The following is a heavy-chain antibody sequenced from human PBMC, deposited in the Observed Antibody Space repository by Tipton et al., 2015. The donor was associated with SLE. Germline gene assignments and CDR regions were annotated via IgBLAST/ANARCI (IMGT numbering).Heavy chain of an antibody. Sequence: TLSLTCTVSGGSISSYYWSWIRQPPGKGLEWIGYIYTSGSTNYNPSLKSRVTISVDTSKNQFSLKLSSVTAADTAVYYCARGLEGATFEDWGQGTLVTVSS. CDR1: GGSISSYY. D-gene: IGHD1-26*01. CDR2: IYTSGST. J-gene: IGHJ4*02. CDR3: ARGLEGATFED. V-gene: IGHV4-4*09.